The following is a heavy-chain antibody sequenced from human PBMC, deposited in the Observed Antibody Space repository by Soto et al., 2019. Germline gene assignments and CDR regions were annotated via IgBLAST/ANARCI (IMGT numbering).Heavy chain of an antibody. J-gene: IGHJ6*02. Sequence: EVQLVESGGGLVKPGGSLRLSCAASGFTFSSYSMNWVRQAPGKGLEWVSSISSSSSCIYYADSVKGRFTISRDNAKNSLYLQMNSLRAEDTAVYYCARGSDFWSGYYPTGGMDVWGQGTTVTVSS. V-gene: IGHV3-21*01. CDR2: ISSSSSCI. D-gene: IGHD3-3*01. CDR1: GFTFSSYS. CDR3: ARGSDFWSGYYPTGGMDV.